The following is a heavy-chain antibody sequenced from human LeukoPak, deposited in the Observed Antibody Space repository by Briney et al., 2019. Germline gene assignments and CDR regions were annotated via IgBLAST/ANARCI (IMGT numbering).Heavy chain of an antibody. V-gene: IGHV3-21*01. CDR2: ISSSSDYI. D-gene: IGHD6-13*01. Sequence: GGSLRLSCAASGFTFRSYSMNWVRQAPGKGLEWVSSISSSSDYIYYADSVKGRFTISRDNAKNSLYLQMNSLRAEDTAVYYCAHKGLSSSWYHDAFDIWGQGTMVTVSS. CDR3: AHKGLSSSWYHDAFDI. J-gene: IGHJ3*02. CDR1: GFTFRSYS.